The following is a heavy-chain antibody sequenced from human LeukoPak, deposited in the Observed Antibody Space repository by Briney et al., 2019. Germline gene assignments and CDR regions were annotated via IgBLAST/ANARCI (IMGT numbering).Heavy chain of an antibody. J-gene: IGHJ4*02. Sequence: GGSLRLSGAASGFTVSSNYMIWVRQAPGKGLEWVSVIYSGGSTYYADSVKGRFTISRDNSRNTLYLQMNSLRAEDTAVYYCAKDRYGSGSYYYTPHFDYWGQGTLVTVSS. V-gene: IGHV3-53*01. CDR1: GFTVSSNY. CDR3: AKDRYGSGSYYYTPHFDY. D-gene: IGHD3-10*01. CDR2: IYSGGST.